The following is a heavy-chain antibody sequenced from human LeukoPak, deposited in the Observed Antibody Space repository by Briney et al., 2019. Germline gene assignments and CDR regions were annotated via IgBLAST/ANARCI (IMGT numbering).Heavy chain of an antibody. CDR3: ARGVGATSVKRFDP. Sequence: PSETLSLTCTVSGGSISSGSYYWSWVRQPAGTGREWVGRIYPIGITNYNPSLKSRVTISVDTSKNQFSLKLSSVTAADTAVYYCARGVGATSVKRFDPWGQGTLVTVSS. D-gene: IGHD1-26*01. CDR1: GGSISSGSYY. J-gene: IGHJ5*02. V-gene: IGHV4-61*02. CDR2: IYPIGIT.